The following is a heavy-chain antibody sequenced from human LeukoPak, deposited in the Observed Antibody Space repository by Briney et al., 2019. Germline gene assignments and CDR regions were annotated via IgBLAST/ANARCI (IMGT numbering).Heavy chain of an antibody. J-gene: IGHJ4*02. CDR2: IYYSGST. D-gene: IGHD2-2*01. CDR3: AVVVPAVGGALDY. CDR1: GGSISSYY. Sequence: PSETLSLTCTVSGGSISSYYWSWIRQPPGKGLEWIGYIYYSGSTNYNPSLKSRVTISVDTSKNQFSLKLSSVTAADTAVYYCAVVVPAVGGALDYWGQGTLVTVSS. V-gene: IGHV4-59*01.